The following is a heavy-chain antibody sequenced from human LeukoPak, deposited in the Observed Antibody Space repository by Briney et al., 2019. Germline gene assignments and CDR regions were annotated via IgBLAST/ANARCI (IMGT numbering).Heavy chain of an antibody. Sequence: PSETLSLTCTVSGGSISSGGYYWSWIRQHPGKGLEWIGYIYYSGSTYYNPSLKSRVTISVDTSKNQFSLKLSSVTAADTAVYYCARSGSYYYDSSGPHDAFDIWGQGTMVTVSS. CDR1: GGSISSGGYY. D-gene: IGHD3-22*01. J-gene: IGHJ3*02. V-gene: IGHV4-31*03. CDR3: ARSGSYYYDSSGPHDAFDI. CDR2: IYYSGST.